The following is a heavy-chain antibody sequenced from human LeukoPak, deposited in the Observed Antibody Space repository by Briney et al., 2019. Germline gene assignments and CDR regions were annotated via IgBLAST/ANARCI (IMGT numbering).Heavy chain of an antibody. CDR2: INPNSGGT. CDR3: ARSIAAAGRRVDY. J-gene: IGHJ4*02. V-gene: IGHV1-2*02. CDR1: GCTFTSYY. Sequence: ASVKVSCKASGCTFTSYYINWVRQAPGQGLEWMGGINPNSGGTNYAQKFQGRVTMTGDESMSTAYMELSSLRSDDTAVYYCARSIAAAGRRVDYWGQGTLVTVS. D-gene: IGHD6-13*01.